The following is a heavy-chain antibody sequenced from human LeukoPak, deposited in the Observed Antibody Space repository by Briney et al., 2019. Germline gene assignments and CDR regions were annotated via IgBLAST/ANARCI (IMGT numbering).Heavy chain of an antibody. V-gene: IGHV4-39*07. Sequence: SETLSLTCTVSGGSISTSYYWGWIRQPPGKGLEWIGSIYYSGSTYYNPSLKSRVTISLDTSKNQFSLKLSSVTAADTAVYYCARESECYYGSGSYECRWFDPWGLGTLVTISS. J-gene: IGHJ5*02. D-gene: IGHD3-10*01. CDR2: IYYSGST. CDR1: GGSISTSYY. CDR3: ARESECYYGSGSYECRWFDP.